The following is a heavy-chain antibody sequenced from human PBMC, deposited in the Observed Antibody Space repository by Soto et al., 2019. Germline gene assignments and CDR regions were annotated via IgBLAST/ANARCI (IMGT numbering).Heavy chain of an antibody. V-gene: IGHV3-33*01. Sequence: GESLLLSCGASGFSFSGYGMHWVRQAPGKGLEWVAVIWYDGSNKYYADSVKGRFTISRDNSKNTLYLQMNSLRAEDTALYYCARVLRDCSGWLFLLASWSQGT. CDR1: GFSFSGYG. J-gene: IGHJ5*01. D-gene: IGHD6-19*01. CDR3: ARVLRDCSGWLFLLAS. CDR2: IWYDGSNK.